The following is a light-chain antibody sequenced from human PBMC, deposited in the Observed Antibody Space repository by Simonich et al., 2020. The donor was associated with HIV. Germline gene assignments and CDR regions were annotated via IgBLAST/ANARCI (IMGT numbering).Light chain of an antibody. CDR1: SGSIASHY. CDR3: QSYDSSNQV. J-gene: IGLJ2*01. CDR2: EDN. Sequence: NFMLTQPHSVSESPGKTVTISCTRSSGSIASHYVQWYQQRPGSAPTTVIYEDNQRSSGVPDRFSGSIDSSSNSASLTISGLKTEDEADYYCQSYDSSNQVFGGGTKLTVL. V-gene: IGLV6-57*03.